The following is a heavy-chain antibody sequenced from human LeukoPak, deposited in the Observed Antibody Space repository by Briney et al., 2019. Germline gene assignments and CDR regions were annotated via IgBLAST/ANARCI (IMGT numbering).Heavy chain of an antibody. V-gene: IGHV4-31*03. CDR1: GGSISSGGYY. Sequence: SETLSLTCTVSGGSISSGGYYWSWIRQHPGKGLEWIGYIYYSGSTYNNPSLKSRVTISVDTSKNQFSLKLSSVTAADTAVYYCARGARATSWFDPWGQGTLVTVSS. J-gene: IGHJ5*02. CDR2: IYYSGST. CDR3: ARGARATSWFDP.